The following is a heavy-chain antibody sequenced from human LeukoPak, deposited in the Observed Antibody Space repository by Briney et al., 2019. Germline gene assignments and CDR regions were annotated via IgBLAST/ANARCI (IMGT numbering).Heavy chain of an antibody. CDR3: ATSSNAPGNH. CDR1: RFTFSSYW. Sequence: PGGSLRLSCAASRFTFSSYWMSWVRQAPGKGLEWVANIKEDGSAQYYVDSVKGRFTISRDNAQNSLNLQMNSLRAEDTAVYYCATSSNAPGNHWGQGTLVTVSS. J-gene: IGHJ5*02. V-gene: IGHV3-7*01. D-gene: IGHD2-2*01. CDR2: IKEDGSAQ.